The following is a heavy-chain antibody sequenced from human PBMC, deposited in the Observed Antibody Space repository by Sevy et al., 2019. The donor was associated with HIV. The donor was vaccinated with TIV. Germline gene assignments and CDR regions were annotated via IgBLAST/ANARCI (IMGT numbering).Heavy chain of an antibody. CDR3: ARHCSGGSCYSLLPHYYYGMDV. V-gene: IGHV3-7*01. Sequence: GGSLRLSCAASGFTFNMYWMTWVRQAPGKGLEWVANIKEDGSERNYLDSVKGRFTISRDNAKESLYLQINSLRAEDTDVYYCARHCSGGSCYSLLPHYYYGMDVWGQGTTVTVSS. CDR1: GFTFNMYW. D-gene: IGHD2-15*01. CDR2: IKEDGSER. J-gene: IGHJ6*02.